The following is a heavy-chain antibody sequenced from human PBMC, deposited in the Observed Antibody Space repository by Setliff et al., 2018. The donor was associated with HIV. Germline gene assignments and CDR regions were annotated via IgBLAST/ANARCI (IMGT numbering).Heavy chain of an antibody. CDR2: IRYDGSNK. CDR3: ATIVASSGYHGGNYFDF. V-gene: IGHV3-30*02. J-gene: IGHJ4*02. Sequence: PGGSLRLSCAASGFIFSSYGMHWVRQAPGKGLEWVAFIRYDGSNKYYADSVKGRFTISRDNSKNTLYLQMNSLRAEDTAVYYCATIVASSGYHGGNYFDFWGRGSLVTVAS. D-gene: IGHD3-22*01. CDR1: GFIFSSYG.